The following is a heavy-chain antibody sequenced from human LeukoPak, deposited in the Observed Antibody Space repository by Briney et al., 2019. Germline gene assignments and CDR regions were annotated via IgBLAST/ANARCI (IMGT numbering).Heavy chain of an antibody. CDR2: INVAGNM. Sequence: PGGSLRLSCAASGFILSSHDVHWVRQVPGIGLEWISAINVAGNMYYSDSVRGRFTVSRDYAKNSVHLDMTSLTAGDTALYHCARGPPVYGHWYYDLWGRGTHVIVSS. CDR3: ARGPPVYGHWYYDL. J-gene: IGHJ2*01. D-gene: IGHD2-8*01. V-gene: IGHV3-13*01. CDR1: GFILSSHD.